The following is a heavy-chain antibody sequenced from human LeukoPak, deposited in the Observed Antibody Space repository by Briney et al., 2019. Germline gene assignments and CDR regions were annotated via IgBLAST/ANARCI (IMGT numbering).Heavy chain of an antibody. CDR2: IYPSDSDT. V-gene: IGHV5-51*01. D-gene: IGHD6-6*01. Sequence: GESLKISCQSSGYRFTSYWIAWVRQIPGKGLEWMGLIYPSDSDTRYSSSFQGQVTISADKSISTAYLQWSSLKASDTAMYYCARPEYSTSSGPDYWGQGTLVTVSS. J-gene: IGHJ4*02. CDR1: GYRFTSYW. CDR3: ARPEYSTSSGPDY.